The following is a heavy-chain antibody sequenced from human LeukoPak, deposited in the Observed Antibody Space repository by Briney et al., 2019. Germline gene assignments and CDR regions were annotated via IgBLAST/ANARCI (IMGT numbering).Heavy chain of an antibody. Sequence: PGGSLRLSCAASGFTFSSYWMSWVRQAPGKGLEWVANIKQDGSEKYYVDSVKGRFTISRDNAKNSLYLQMNSLRAEDTAVYYCARGYSPSIRTTGNDYWGQGTLVTVSS. J-gene: IGHJ4*02. CDR2: IKQDGSEK. CDR1: GFTFSSYW. V-gene: IGHV3-7*01. D-gene: IGHD1-1*01. CDR3: ARGYSPSIRTTGNDY.